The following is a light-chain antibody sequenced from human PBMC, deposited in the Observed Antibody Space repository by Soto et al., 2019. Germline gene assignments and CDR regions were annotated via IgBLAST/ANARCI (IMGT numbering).Light chain of an antibody. Sequence: EIVLTQSPGTLSLSPGERATLSCRASQSVRSNYLAWYQQKPGRAPRLLIYNSNTRATGVPDRFSGSESGTDFTLTISRLEPEDFALYYCQQYRDLPQTFGQGTKVEMK. CDR2: NSN. CDR3: QQYRDLPQT. CDR1: QSVRSNY. J-gene: IGKJ1*01. V-gene: IGKV3-20*01.